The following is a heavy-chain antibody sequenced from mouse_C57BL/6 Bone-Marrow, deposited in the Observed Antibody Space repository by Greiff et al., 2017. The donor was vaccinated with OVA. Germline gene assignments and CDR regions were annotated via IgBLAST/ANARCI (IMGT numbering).Heavy chain of an antibody. CDR2: ISGGGGNT. CDR3: AILLRYLDY. V-gene: IGHV5-9*01. CDR1: GFTFSSYT. Sequence: EVQRVESGGGSVKPGGSLKLSCAASGFTFSSYTMSWVRQTPEKRLEWVATISGGGGNTYYPDSVKGRFTISRDNAKNTLYLQMSSLRSEDTALYYCAILLRYLDYWGQGTTLTVSS. D-gene: IGHD1-1*01. J-gene: IGHJ2*01.